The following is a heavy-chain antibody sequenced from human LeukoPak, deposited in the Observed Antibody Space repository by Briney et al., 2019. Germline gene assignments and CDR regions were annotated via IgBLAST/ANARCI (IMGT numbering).Heavy chain of an antibody. CDR1: GFTFSSYW. D-gene: IGHD3-10*01. CDR3: ARARGFGELLSYFDY. CDR2: INSDGSST. J-gene: IGHJ4*02. V-gene: IGHV3-74*01. Sequence: GGSLRLSCAASGFTFSSYWMHWVRQAPGKGLVWVSRINSDGSSTSYADSVKGRFTISRDNAKNTLYLQMNSLRAEDTAVYYCARARGFGELLSYFDYWGQGTLVTVSS.